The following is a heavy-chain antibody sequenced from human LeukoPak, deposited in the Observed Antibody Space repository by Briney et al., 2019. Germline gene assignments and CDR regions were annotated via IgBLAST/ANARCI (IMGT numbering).Heavy chain of an antibody. D-gene: IGHD3-10*01. CDR3: ARDGEATMVRFDI. CDR2: INPNSGGT. J-gene: IGHJ3*02. CDR1: GYTFTGYY. Sequence: ASVKVSCKASGYTFTGYYMHWVRQAPGQGLEWMGRINPNSGGTNYAQKFQGRVTMTRDTSISTAYMELSRLRSDDTAVYYCARDGEATMVRFDIWGQGTMVTVSS. V-gene: IGHV1-2*06.